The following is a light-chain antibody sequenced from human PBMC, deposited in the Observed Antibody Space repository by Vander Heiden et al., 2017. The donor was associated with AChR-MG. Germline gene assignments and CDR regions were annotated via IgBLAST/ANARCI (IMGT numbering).Light chain of an antibody. V-gene: IGLV1-51*01. CDR2: DTN. CDR1: SSSLRNAV. CDR3: GTWDSSLSAYV. Sequence: QSSLTQPPSLSAAPGQKVTISCPGSSSSLRNAVVSWYQQCPGTAPKLLIYDTNKRTSGIPDRFSGSQSGTSATLGITGLQTGDEAVYYCGTWDSSLSAYVFGTGTKVTVL. J-gene: IGLJ1*01.